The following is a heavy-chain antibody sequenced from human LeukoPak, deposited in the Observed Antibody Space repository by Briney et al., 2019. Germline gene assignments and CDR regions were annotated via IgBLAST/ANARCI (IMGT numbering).Heavy chain of an antibody. J-gene: IGHJ4*02. V-gene: IGHV5-51*01. CDR3: ARHGSGLAVAGIPYFDY. D-gene: IGHD6-19*01. Sequence: GESLKISCDGSGSTFNTYWIGWVRQMPGKGLEWMGIIYPDDSDTRYSPSFQGQVTISADKSISTAYLQWSSLKASDTAMYYCARHGSGLAVAGIPYFDYWGQGTLVTVSS. CDR2: IYPDDSDT. CDR1: GSTFNTYW.